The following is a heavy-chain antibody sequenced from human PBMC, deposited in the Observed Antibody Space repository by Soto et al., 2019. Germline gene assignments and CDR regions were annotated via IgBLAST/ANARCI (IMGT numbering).Heavy chain of an antibody. CDR2: IYYSGST. J-gene: IGHJ4*02. CDR3: ARRYGGNLDY. CDR1: GGSISSDY. D-gene: IGHD1-26*01. V-gene: IGHV4-59*08. Sequence: PSETLSLTCTVSGGSISSDYWSWIRQPPGKGLEWIGYIYYSGSTNYNPSLKSRVTISVDTSKNHFSLKLSSVTAADTAVYYCARRYGGNLDYWGQGTLVTVSS.